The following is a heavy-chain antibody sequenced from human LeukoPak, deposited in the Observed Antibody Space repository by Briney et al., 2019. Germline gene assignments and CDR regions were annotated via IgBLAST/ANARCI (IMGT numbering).Heavy chain of an antibody. D-gene: IGHD4/OR15-4a*01. V-gene: IGHV3-23*01. J-gene: IGHJ4*02. Sequence: PGRSLRLSCAASGFTFSRFWMSWVRQAPGKGLEWVSAISGSGGSTYYADSVKGRFTISRDNSKNTLYLQMNSLRAEDTAVYYCAKDGAGVQVYWGQGTLVTVSS. CDR1: GFTFSRFW. CDR3: AKDGAGVQVY. CDR2: ISGSGGST.